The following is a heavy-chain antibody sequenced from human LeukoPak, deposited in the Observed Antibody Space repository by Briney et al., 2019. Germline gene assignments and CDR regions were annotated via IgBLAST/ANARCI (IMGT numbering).Heavy chain of an antibody. D-gene: IGHD1-1*01. CDR1: GGSISSYY. J-gene: IGHJ5*02. V-gene: IGHV4-4*07. CDR2: IYTSGST. CDR3: ARDINWNDRDTNWFDP. Sequence: PSETLSLTCTVSGGSISSYYWSWIRQPAGKGLEWIGRIYTSGSTNYNPSLKSRVTMSVDTSKNQFSLKPSSVTAADTAVYYCARDINWNDRDTNWFDPWGQGTLVTVSS.